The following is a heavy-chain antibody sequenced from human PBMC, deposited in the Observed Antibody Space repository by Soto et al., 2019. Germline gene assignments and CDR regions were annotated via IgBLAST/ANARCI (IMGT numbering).Heavy chain of an antibody. J-gene: IGHJ4*02. D-gene: IGHD2-21*01. CDR2: IRAGGGRT. CDR3: AKGDWADF. Sequence: EVQLLESGGGQVQPGGSLRLSCAASGFSFSTYAMTWVRQAPGGGLEWVSVIRAGGGRTYYADSVKGRFTISRDDSKNTLFLEMTNLRVEDTARYYCAKGDWADFWGQGTLVTVSS. CDR1: GFSFSTYA. V-gene: IGHV3-23*01.